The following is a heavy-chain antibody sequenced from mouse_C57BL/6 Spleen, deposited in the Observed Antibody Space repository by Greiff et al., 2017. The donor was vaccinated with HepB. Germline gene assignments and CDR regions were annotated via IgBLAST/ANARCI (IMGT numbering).Heavy chain of an antibody. CDR1: GYAFSSYW. CDR2: IYPGDGDT. Sequence: VQLQQSGAELVKPGASVKISCKASGYAFSSYWMNWVKQRPGKGLEWIGQIYPGDGDTNYNGKFKGKATLTADKSSSTAYMQLSSLTSEDSAVYFCAGATVVGRLFDYWGQGTTLTVSS. CDR3: AGATVVGRLFDY. V-gene: IGHV1-80*01. J-gene: IGHJ2*01. D-gene: IGHD1-1*01.